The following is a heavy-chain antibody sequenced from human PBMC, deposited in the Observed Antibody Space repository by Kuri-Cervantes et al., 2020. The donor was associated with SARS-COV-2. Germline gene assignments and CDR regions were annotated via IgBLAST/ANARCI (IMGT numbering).Heavy chain of an antibody. CDR3: ARAPVSGWGPYYYYYMDV. J-gene: IGHJ6*03. CDR2: INPTVGDT. V-gene: IGHV1-46*01. Sequence: ASVKVSCKASGGTFSSYAISWVRQAPGQGLEWMGIINPTVGDTTYAQKFQGRVTMTRDTSTSTVYMELRSLTSEDTAVYYCARAPVSGWGPYYYYYMDVWGKGTTVTVSS. CDR1: GGTFSSYA. D-gene: IGHD6-19*01.